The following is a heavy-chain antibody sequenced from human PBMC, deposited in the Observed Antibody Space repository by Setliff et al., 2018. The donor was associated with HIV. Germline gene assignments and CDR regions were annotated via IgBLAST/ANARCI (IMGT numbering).Heavy chain of an antibody. J-gene: IGHJ6*03. D-gene: IGHD4-17*01. CDR3: ARVIDYGVLYWSYYMDV. CDR1: GYTLTNYG. V-gene: IGHV1-18*01. CDR2: ISADNGDT. Sequence: GASVQVSCKASGYTLTNYGISWVRQAPGQGLEWMGWISADNGDTNYPQKLQGRVTMTTDTSTSTAYMELRSLRSDDTAVYYCARVIDYGVLYWSYYMDVWGKGTTVTVSS.